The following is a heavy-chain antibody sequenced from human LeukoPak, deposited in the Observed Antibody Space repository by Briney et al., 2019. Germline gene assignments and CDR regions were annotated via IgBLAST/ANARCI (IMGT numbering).Heavy chain of an antibody. CDR2: IHSGGST. CDR3: ARGQQPFDY. J-gene: IGHJ4*02. Sequence: GSLRLSCAASGITVSSNYMNWVRPAPGEGLEWVSVIHSGGSTYYADFVKGPFTISRDNSKNTLYLQLNSLRADDTAVYYCARGQQPFDYWGQGTLVTVSS. CDR1: GITVSSNY. D-gene: IGHD6-13*01. V-gene: IGHV3-53*01.